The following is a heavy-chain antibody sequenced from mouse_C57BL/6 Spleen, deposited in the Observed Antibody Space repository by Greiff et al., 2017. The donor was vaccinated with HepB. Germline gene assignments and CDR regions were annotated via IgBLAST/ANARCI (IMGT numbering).Heavy chain of an antibody. CDR3: ARHSTDY. V-gene: IGHV1-59*01. D-gene: IGHD2-5*01. CDR1: GYTFTSYW. J-gene: IGHJ2*01. CDR2: IDPSDSYT. Sequence: QVQLQQPGAELVRPGTSVKLSCKASGYTFTSYWMHWVKQRPGQGLEWIGVIDPSDSYTNYNQKFKSKATLTVDTSSSTAYMQLSSLTSEDSAVYYCARHSTDYWGQGTTLTV.